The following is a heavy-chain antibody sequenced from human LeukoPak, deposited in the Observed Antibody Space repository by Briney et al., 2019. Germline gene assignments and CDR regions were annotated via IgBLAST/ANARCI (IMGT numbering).Heavy chain of an antibody. CDR1: GGSISSYY. CDR2: IYHSGST. J-gene: IGHJ4*02. D-gene: IGHD3-3*01. CDR3: ATSYDFWSGPDY. Sequence: SETLSLTCTVSGGSISSYYWSWIRQPPGKGLEWIGYIYHSGSTKYNPSLKSRVTISVDTSKNQFSLKLSSVTAADTAVYYCATSYDFWSGPDYWGQGTLVTVSS. V-gene: IGHV4-59*01.